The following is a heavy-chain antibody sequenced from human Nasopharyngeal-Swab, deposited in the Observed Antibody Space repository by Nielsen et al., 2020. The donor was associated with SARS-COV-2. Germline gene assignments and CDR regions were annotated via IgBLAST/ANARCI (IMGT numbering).Heavy chain of an antibody. CDR1: GFTFSSYA. V-gene: IGHV3-23*01. CDR3: AKEERSSSWYVTFDY. CDR2: ISGSGDRT. Sequence: GESLKISCAASGFTFSSYAMTWVRQAPGKGLKWVSAISGSGDRTYYAESVRGRFTISRDNSKNALYLQMNSLRAEDTAVYYCAKEERSSSWYVTFDYWGQGTLVTVSS. D-gene: IGHD6-13*01. J-gene: IGHJ4*02.